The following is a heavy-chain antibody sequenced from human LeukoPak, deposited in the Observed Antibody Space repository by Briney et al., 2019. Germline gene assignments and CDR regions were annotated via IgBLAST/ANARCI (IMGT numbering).Heavy chain of an antibody. CDR2: IYSGGST. V-gene: IGHV3-53*01. CDR3: ARDGAVAGLGYYGMDV. CDR1: GFTVSSNY. D-gene: IGHD6-19*01. Sequence: GGSLRLSCAASGFTVSSNYMSWVRQAPGKGLEWVSVIYSGGSTYYADSVKGRFTISRDNSKNMLYLQMNSLRAEDTAVYYCARDGAVAGLGYYGMDVWGQGTTVTVSS. J-gene: IGHJ6*02.